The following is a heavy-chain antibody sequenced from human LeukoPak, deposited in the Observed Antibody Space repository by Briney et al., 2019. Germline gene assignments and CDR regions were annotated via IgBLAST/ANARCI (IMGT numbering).Heavy chain of an antibody. J-gene: IGHJ6*02. Sequence: GGSLRLSCAASGFTFSGYYMSWIRQAPGKGLECVSYMSSSGSTIYYADSVKGRFTISRDNAKNSLYLQMNSLRAEDTAVYYCAREYYYDSSGYTNYYGMDVWGQGTTVTVSS. V-gene: IGHV3-11*01. CDR1: GFTFSGYY. CDR2: MSSSGSTI. CDR3: AREYYYDSSGYTNYYGMDV. D-gene: IGHD3-22*01.